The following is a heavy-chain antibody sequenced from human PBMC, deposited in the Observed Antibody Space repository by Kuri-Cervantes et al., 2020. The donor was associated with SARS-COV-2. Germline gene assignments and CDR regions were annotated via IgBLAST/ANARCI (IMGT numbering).Heavy chain of an antibody. J-gene: IGHJ6*03. CDR2: IIPIFGTA. D-gene: IGHD6-13*01. CDR3: ARGVLSSSSWTYYYYYYMDV. CDR1: GGTFRSYA. V-gene: IGHV1-69*05. Sequence: SVKVSCKASGGTFRSYAISWVRQAPGQGLEWMGGIIPIFGTANYAQKFQGRVTITTDEYTSTAYMELSSLRSEDTAVYYCARGVLSSSSWTYYYYYYMDVWGKGTTVTVSS.